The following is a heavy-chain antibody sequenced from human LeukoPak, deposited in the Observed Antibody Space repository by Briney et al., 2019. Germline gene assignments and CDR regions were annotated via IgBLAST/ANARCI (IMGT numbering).Heavy chain of an antibody. J-gene: IGHJ4*02. V-gene: IGHV4-61*02. CDR3: ARGVINRVAGYYFDY. D-gene: IGHD6-19*01. CDR1: GGSIRSGSYY. Sequence: SQTLSLTCTVSGGSIRSGSYYWSWIRQPAGKGLEWIGRIYTSGSTNYNPSLKSRVTISVDTSKNQFSLKLSSVTAADTAVYYCARGVINRVAGYYFDYWGQGTLVTVSS. CDR2: IYTSGST.